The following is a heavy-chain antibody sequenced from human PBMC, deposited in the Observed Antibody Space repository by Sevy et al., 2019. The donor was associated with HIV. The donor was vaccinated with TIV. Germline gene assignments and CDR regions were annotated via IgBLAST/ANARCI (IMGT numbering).Heavy chain of an antibody. CDR2: IYYSGST. J-gene: IGHJ3*02. CDR3: AREDLTDAFDI. V-gene: IGHV4-31*03. CDR1: GGSISSGGHY. D-gene: IGHD3-9*01. Sequence: SETLSLTCTVSGGSISSGGHYWSWIRQHPGKGLEWIGYIYYSGSTYYNPSLKSRVTISVDTSKNQFSLKLSSVTAADTAVYYCAREDLTDAFDIWGQGTMVTVSS.